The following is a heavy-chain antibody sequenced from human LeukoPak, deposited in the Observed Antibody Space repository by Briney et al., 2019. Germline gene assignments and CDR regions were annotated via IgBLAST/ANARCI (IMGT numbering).Heavy chain of an antibody. Sequence: SSETLSLTCAVYGGSFSGYYWSWIRQPPGKGLEWIGGINHSGSTNYNPSLKSRVTISVDTSKNQFSLKLSSVTAADTAVYYCARGSIAAPLGWFDPWGQGTLVTVSS. CDR1: GGSFSGYY. J-gene: IGHJ5*02. V-gene: IGHV4-34*01. CDR3: ARGSIAAPLGWFDP. D-gene: IGHD6-6*01. CDR2: INHSGST.